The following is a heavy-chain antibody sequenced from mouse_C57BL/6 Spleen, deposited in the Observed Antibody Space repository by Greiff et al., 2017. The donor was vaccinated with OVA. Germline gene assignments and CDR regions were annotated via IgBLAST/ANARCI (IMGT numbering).Heavy chain of an antibody. CDR3: ARRGVFYAMDY. Sequence: QVQLQQPGAELVRPGSSVKLSCTASGYTFTSYWMHWVKQRPIQGLEWIGNIDPSDSETHYNQKFKDKATLTVDKSSSTAYMQLSSLTSEDSAVYYCARRGVFYAMDYWGQGTSVTVSS. CDR2: IDPSDSET. J-gene: IGHJ4*01. V-gene: IGHV1-52*01. CDR1: GYTFTSYW.